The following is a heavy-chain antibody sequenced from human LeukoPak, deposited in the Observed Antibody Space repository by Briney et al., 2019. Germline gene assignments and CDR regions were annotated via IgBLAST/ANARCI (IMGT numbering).Heavy chain of an antibody. D-gene: IGHD3-22*01. Sequence: GSSVKVSCKASGGTFSSYAISWVRQAPGQGLEWMGRINPNTGGTNYAQKFQGRVTMTRDTSLSTAYMELSRLRSDDTAVYYCARVSGYYYSDYWGQGTLVTVSS. V-gene: IGHV1-2*06. CDR2: INPNTGGT. CDR3: ARVSGYYYSDY. J-gene: IGHJ4*02. CDR1: GGTFSSYA.